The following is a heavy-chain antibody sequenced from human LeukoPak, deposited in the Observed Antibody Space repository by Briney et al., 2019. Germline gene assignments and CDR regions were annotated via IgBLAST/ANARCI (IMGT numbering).Heavy chain of an antibody. V-gene: IGHV3-21*01. CDR1: GFTFSGYW. CDR2: ISSSSSYI. J-gene: IGHJ4*02. D-gene: IGHD1-26*01. CDR3: ARSLGATNLDY. Sequence: GGSLRLSCAASGFTFSGYWMSWVRQAPGKGLEWVSSISSSSSYIYYADSVKGRFTTSRDNAKNSLYLQMNSLRAEDTAVYYCARSLGATNLDYWGQGTLVTVSS.